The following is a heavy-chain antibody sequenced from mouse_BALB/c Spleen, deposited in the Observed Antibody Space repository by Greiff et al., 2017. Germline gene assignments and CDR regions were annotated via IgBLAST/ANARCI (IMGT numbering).Heavy chain of an antibody. V-gene: IGHV1-87*01. CDR1: GYTFTSYW. CDR2: IYPGDADT. Sequence: VQLQQSGAELARPGASVKLSCKASGYTFTSYWMQWVKQRPGQGLEWIGAIYPGDADTRYTQKFMGKATLTADKSSSTAYMQISSLASEDSAVYYCARGYGNYDWYFDVWGAGTTVTVSS. D-gene: IGHD2-1*01. J-gene: IGHJ1*01. CDR3: ARGYGNYDWYFDV.